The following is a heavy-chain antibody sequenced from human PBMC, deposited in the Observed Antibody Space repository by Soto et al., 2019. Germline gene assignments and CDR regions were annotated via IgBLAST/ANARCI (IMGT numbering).Heavy chain of an antibody. CDR1: GFTFSSYW. Sequence: GGSLRLSCAASGFTFSSYWMSWVRQAPGKGLEWVANIKQDGSEKYYVDSVKGRFTISRDNAKNSLYLQMNSLRAEDTAVYYCARDRDSSSWYGEFDPWGQGTLVTVSS. D-gene: IGHD6-13*01. J-gene: IGHJ5*02. CDR2: IKQDGSEK. CDR3: ARDRDSSSWYGEFDP. V-gene: IGHV3-7*01.